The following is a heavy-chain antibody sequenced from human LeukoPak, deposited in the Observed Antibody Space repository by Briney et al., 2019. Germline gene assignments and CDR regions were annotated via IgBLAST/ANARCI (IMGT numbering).Heavy chain of an antibody. CDR1: GFTFSSYW. D-gene: IGHD5-18*01. CDR3: AKGLRGYYYFDY. Sequence: PGGSLRLSCAASGFTFSSYWMHWVRQAPGKGLVWVSRINSDGSTTNYADSVKGRFTISRDNSNNTLSLQMNSLRPEDTAVYYCAKGLRGYYYFDYWGQGTLVTVSS. CDR2: INSDGSTT. J-gene: IGHJ4*02. V-gene: IGHV3-74*01.